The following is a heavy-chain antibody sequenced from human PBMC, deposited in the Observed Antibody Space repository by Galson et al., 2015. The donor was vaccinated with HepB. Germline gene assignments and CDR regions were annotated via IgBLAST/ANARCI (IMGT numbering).Heavy chain of an antibody. V-gene: IGHV3-30*18. D-gene: IGHD4-17*01. CDR1: GFTFSNYG. J-gene: IGHJ5*02. Sequence: SLRLSCAASGFTFSNYGMHWVRQAPGKGLEWVAVISFDGTVKHYADSVKGRFTISRDNSQNTLYLQMNSLRAEDTAMYYCANFADYGAGDIYDWFDPWGQGTLVTVSS. CDR3: ANFADYGAGDIYDWFDP. CDR2: ISFDGTVK.